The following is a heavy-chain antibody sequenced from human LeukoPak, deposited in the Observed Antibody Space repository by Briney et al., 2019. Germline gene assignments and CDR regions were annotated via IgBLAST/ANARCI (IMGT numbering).Heavy chain of an antibody. CDR2: INSDGRSA. CDR1: GFSFSSYW. J-gene: IGHJ4*02. V-gene: IGHV3-74*01. CDR3: VRDVWGDRDGFFAY. D-gene: IGHD5-24*01. Sequence: PGGSLRLSCAASGFSFSSYWMHWVRQAPGEGLVWVSRINSDGRSASYPDSVKGRFTISRDNAKSTLYLQMNSLRAEDTAVYYCVRDVWGDRDGFFAYWGQGTLVTVSS.